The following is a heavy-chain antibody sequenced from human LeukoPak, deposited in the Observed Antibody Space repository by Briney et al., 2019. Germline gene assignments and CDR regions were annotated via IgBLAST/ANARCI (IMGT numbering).Heavy chain of an antibody. CDR2: IYHTGST. D-gene: IGHD5-18*01. CDR1: GGSVSDYY. Sequence: PSETLSLTCTISGGSVSDYYWSWIRQSPGKGLEWIGYIYHTGSTNYNPSLKSRVTISVDTSKNQFSLKLSSVTAADTAVYYCAAGIQLWLRTVNYYYMDVWGKGTTVTISS. CDR3: AAGIQLWLRTVNYYYMDV. V-gene: IGHV4-59*02. J-gene: IGHJ6*03.